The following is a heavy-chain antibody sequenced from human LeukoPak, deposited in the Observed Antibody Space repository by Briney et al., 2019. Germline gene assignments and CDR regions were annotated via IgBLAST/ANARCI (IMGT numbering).Heavy chain of an antibody. CDR1: GGSFSGYY. CDR3: ARGAARPAFDI. Sequence: SETLSLTCAAYGGSFSGYYWNWIRQPPGKGLEWIGEINHSGSTNYNPSLKSRVTISVDTSKNQFSLKLSSVTAADTAVYYCARGAARPAFDIWGQGTMVTDSS. V-gene: IGHV4-34*01. CDR2: INHSGST. D-gene: IGHD6-6*01. J-gene: IGHJ3*02.